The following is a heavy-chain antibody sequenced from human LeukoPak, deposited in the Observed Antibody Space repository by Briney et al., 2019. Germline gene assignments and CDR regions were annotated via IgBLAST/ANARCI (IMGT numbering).Heavy chain of an antibody. J-gene: IGHJ3*02. CDR3: ASWGNYDSSGYYLDDAFDI. V-gene: IGHV1-2*02. CDR2: INPNSGGT. CDR1: GYTFTGYY. Sequence: ASVKVSYKASGYTFTGYYMHWVRQAPGQGLEWMGWINPNSGGTNYAQKFRGRVTMTRDTSISTAYMELSRLRSDDTAVYYCASWGNYDSSGYYLDDAFDIWGQGTMVTVSS. D-gene: IGHD3-22*01.